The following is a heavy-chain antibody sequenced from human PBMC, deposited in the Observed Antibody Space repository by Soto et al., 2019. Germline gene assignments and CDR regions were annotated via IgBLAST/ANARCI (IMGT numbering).Heavy chain of an antibody. CDR2: ISYDGSNK. V-gene: IGHV3-30-3*01. CDR1: GFTFSSYA. D-gene: IGHD3-3*01. Sequence: PGGSLRLSCAASGFTFSSYAMHWVRQAPGKGLEWVAVISYDGSNKYYADSVKGRFTISRDNSKNTLYLQMNSLRAEDTAVYYCARGIHYDFWSGYHYWGQGTLVTVSS. CDR3: ARGIHYDFWSGYHY. J-gene: IGHJ4*02.